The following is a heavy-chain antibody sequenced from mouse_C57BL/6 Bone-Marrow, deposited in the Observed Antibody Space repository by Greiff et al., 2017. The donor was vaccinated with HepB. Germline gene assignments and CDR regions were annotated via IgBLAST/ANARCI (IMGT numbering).Heavy chain of an antibody. V-gene: IGHV1-4*01. J-gene: IGHJ4*01. Sequence: QVQLKQSGAELARPGASVKMSCKASGYTFTSYTMHWVKQRPGQGLEWIGYINPSSGYTKYNQKFKDKATLTADKSSSTAYMQLSSLTSEDSAVYYCAKRFNYAMDYWGQGTSVTVSS. D-gene: IGHD1-1*01. CDR3: AKRFNYAMDY. CDR1: GYTFTSYT. CDR2: INPSSGYT.